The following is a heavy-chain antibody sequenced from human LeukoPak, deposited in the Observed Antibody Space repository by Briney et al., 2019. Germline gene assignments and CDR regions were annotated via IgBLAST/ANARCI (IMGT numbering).Heavy chain of an antibody. D-gene: IGHD5-18*01. CDR3: ATHRGIRY. V-gene: IGHV3-7*02. Sequence: GGPLRLPCGASGLPHNNYWITWLRQAPPKGVEWVANVWQDGGEKYYVGYVKGRFTISRDNAKNSLYLQMNSRKAEDTAVYWCATHRGIRYWGQGTMVTVSS. J-gene: IGHJ4*02. CDR1: GLPHNNYW. CDR2: VWQDGGEK.